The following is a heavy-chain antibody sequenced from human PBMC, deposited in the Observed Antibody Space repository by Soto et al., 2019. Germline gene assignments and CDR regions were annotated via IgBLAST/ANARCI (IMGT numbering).Heavy chain of an antibody. J-gene: IGHJ4*02. V-gene: IGHV3-30*18. CDR3: AKDRSAWCGGDCSCDS. D-gene: IGHD2-21*02. Sequence: VQLVESGGGVVQPARSLRLSCAASGFTFSDYGMHWVRQAPGKGLEWVASISHDEIIELYSGSVRGRITISRDNSRDTVYLDISSLSVEDTAIYYCAKDRSAWCGGDCSCDSWGQGTLVTVSS. CDR1: GFTFSDYG. CDR2: ISHDEIIE.